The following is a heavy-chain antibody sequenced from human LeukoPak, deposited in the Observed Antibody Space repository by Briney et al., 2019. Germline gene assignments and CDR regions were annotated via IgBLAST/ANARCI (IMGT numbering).Heavy chain of an antibody. Sequence: GESQKISCKGSGYSFTSYWIGWVRQMPGKGLEWMGIIYPGDSNTKYSPSFQGQVTISADKSISTAYLQWSSLKASDTAMYYCARPEQIVGAHYWGQGTLVTVSS. D-gene: IGHD1-26*01. J-gene: IGHJ4*02. CDR3: ARPEQIVGAHY. CDR2: IYPGDSNT. CDR1: GYSFTSYW. V-gene: IGHV5-51*01.